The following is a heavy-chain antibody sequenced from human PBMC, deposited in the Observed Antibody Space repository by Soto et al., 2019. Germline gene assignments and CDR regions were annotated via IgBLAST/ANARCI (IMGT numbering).Heavy chain of an antibody. Sequence: PSETLSLTCTVSGGSISSYYWSWIRQPPGKGLEWIGYIYYSGSTNYNPSLKSRVTISVDTSKNQFSLKLSSVTAADTAVYYCARRTYGSGAYSFDSWGQGTLVTVS. CDR2: IYYSGST. CDR1: GGSISSYY. V-gene: IGHV4-59*08. J-gene: IGHJ4*02. CDR3: ARRTYGSGAYSFDS. D-gene: IGHD3-10*01.